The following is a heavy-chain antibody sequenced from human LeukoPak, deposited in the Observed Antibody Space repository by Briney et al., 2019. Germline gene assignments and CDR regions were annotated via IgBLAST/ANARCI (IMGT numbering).Heavy chain of an antibody. CDR1: GVSFSGYY. Sequence: SETLSLTCAVYGVSFSGYYWSWIRQPPGKGLEWIGEINHSGSTNYNPSLKSRVTISVDTSKNKFSPQLSSVTAADTAVYYCAREGARRNYYDSSGYPLDYWGQGTLVTVSS. CDR3: AREGARRNYYDSSGYPLDY. J-gene: IGHJ4*02. CDR2: INHSGST. V-gene: IGHV4-34*01. D-gene: IGHD3-22*01.